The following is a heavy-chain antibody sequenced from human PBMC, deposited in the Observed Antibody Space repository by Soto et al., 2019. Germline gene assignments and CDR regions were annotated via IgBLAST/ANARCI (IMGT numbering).Heavy chain of an antibody. CDR1: GVSISSSY. Sequence: LSLTCTVSGVSISSSYWSWLRQSPGTGLEWIGRIYSSGSTNYSPSLKSRVTMSVDTSKNQFSLKVTSVTAADTAIYYCAREVRPQYYFDYWGQGTLVTVSS. V-gene: IGHV4-4*07. D-gene: IGHD4-4*01. CDR2: IYSSGST. J-gene: IGHJ4*02. CDR3: AREVRPQYYFDY.